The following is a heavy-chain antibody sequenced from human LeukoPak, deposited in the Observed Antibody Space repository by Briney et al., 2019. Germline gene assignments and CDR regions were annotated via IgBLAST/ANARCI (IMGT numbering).Heavy chain of an antibody. D-gene: IGHD6-19*01. CDR3: AMTVASREFDP. CDR2: ITHRGST. CDR1: GGSFSGYY. J-gene: IGHJ5*01. V-gene: IGHV4-34*01. Sequence: PLETLSLTCTVSGGSFSGYYWSWIRQPPGKGLEWIGEITHRGSTNYNPSLKSRVTMSVDTSKNQFSLKLSSVSAADTAVCYCAMTVASREFDPWGQGTLVTVSS.